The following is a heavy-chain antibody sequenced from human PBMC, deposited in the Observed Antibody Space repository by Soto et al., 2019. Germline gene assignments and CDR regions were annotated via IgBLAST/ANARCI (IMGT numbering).Heavy chain of an antibody. CDR3: ARDDEYSGNGMDV. Sequence: QVQLVESGGGVVQPGRSLTLSCAASGFTFSNYGMHWVRQAPGKGLEWVAVILNDGSNRYHADSVKDRFTISRDNSKNTLYLQMNSLRAEDTAVYYCARDDEYSGNGMDVWGLGTTVTVS. J-gene: IGHJ6*02. D-gene: IGHD3-10*01. V-gene: IGHV3-33*01. CDR2: ILNDGSNR. CDR1: GFTFSNYG.